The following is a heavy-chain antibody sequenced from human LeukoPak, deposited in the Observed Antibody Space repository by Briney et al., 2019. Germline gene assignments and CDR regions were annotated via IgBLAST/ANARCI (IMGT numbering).Heavy chain of an antibody. Sequence: GGSLRLSCAASGFTFDDYGMSWVRQAPGKGLEWVANIKQDGSEKYYVDSVKGRFTISRDNAKNSLYLQMNSLRAEDTAVYYCARDFYPPGYYDSSGYPTNRFDYWGQGTLVTVSS. D-gene: IGHD3-22*01. J-gene: IGHJ4*02. CDR2: IKQDGSEK. CDR3: ARDFYPPGYYDSSGYPTNRFDY. CDR1: GFTFDDYG. V-gene: IGHV3-7*01.